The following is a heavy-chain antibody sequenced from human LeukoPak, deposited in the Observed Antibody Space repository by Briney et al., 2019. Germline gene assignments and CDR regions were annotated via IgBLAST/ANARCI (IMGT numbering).Heavy chain of an antibody. CDR2: INHSGST. V-gene: IGHV4-34*01. CDR3: ARRYCSSTSCYMEFDY. J-gene: IGHJ4*02. CDR1: GGSFSGYY. Sequence: PSETLSLTCAVYGGSFSGYYWSWIRQPPGKGLEWLGEINHSGSTNYNPSLKSRVTISVDTSKNQFSLKLSSVTAADTAVYYCARRYCSSTSCYMEFDYWGQGTLVTVSS. D-gene: IGHD2-2*02.